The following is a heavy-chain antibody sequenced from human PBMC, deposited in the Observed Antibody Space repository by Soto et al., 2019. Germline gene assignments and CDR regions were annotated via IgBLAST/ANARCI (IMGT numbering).Heavy chain of an antibody. CDR1: GGSISSSSYY. CDR3: ARHAETTMVRGVIITAYYFDY. D-gene: IGHD3-10*01. J-gene: IGHJ4*01. V-gene: IGHV4-39*01. CDR2: IYYSGST. Sequence: SETLSLTCTVSGGSISSSSYYWGWIRQPPGKGLEWIGSIYYSGSTYYNPSLKSRVTISVDTSKNQFSLKLSSVTAADTAVYYCARHAETTMVRGVIITAYYFDYWGHGTLVTVS.